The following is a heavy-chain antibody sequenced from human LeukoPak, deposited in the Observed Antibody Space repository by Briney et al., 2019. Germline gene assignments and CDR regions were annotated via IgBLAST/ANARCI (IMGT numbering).Heavy chain of an antibody. J-gene: IGHJ5*02. CDR3: ARQENGCSSTSCYLGWFDP. Sequence: GESLTISCKGSGYSFTSYWIGWVRQMPGKGLEWMGIIYPGDSDTIYSPSFQGQVTISADKSISTAYLQWSSLKASDTAMYYCARQENGCSSTSCYLGWFDPWGQGTLVTVSS. V-gene: IGHV5-51*01. D-gene: IGHD2-2*01. CDR1: GYSFTSYW. CDR2: IYPGDSDT.